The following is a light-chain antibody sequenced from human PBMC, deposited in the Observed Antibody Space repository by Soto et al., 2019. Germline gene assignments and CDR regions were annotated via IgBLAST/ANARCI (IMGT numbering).Light chain of an antibody. CDR1: SSDVGGHNY. CDR2: DVS. Sequence: QSALTQPRSVSGSPGQSVTISCTGSSSDVGGHNYVSWYQHHPGRAPKLIIYDVSERPSGVPDRFSGSKSGDTASLSISGLQAEDEADYYCCSYAGRYPYVFGTGTKVPVL. CDR3: CSYAGRYPYV. J-gene: IGLJ1*01. V-gene: IGLV2-11*01.